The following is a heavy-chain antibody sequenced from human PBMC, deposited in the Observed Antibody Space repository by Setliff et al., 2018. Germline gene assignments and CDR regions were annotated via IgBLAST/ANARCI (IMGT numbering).Heavy chain of an antibody. CDR2: ISSSGSTI. D-gene: IGHD3-3*01. J-gene: IGHJ5*02. CDR1: GFTFSDYY. CDR3: ARLYYNFWSGYFWEHAQFDP. V-gene: IGHV3-11*04. Sequence: PGGSLRLSCAASGFTFSDYYMSWIRQAPGKGLEWVSYISSSGSTIYYADSVKGRFTISRDNAKNSLYLQMNSLRVEDTAVYYCARLYYNFWSGYFWEHAQFDPGGQGTLVTVS.